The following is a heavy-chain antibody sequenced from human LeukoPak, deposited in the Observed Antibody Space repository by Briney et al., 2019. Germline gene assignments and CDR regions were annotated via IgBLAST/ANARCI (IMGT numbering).Heavy chain of an antibody. CDR2: INPNSGGT. J-gene: IGHJ5*02. Sequence: ASVKVSCKASGYTFSGFYIHWVRQAPGQGLEWMGSINPNSGGTNYAQKFQGRVTMTTDTSMSTAYMELSRLTSDDTAVYYCARAGGRSWFDPWGQGTLVTVSS. CDR3: ARAGGRSWFDP. CDR1: GYTFSGFY. V-gene: IGHV1-2*02.